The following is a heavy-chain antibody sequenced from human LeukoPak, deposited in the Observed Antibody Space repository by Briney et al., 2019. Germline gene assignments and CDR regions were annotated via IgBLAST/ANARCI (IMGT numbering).Heavy chain of an antibody. V-gene: IGHV4-31*03. CDR3: ARGAPVPGAYYFDY. J-gene: IGHJ4*02. D-gene: IGHD2-2*01. CDR2: ICYSGST. CDR1: GGSISSGGYY. Sequence: SETLSLTCTVFGGSISSGGYYWSWIRQHPGTGLEWIGYICYSGSTYYNPSLKSRVTISVDTSKNQFSLKLSSVTAADTAVYYCARGAPVPGAYYFDYWGQGTLVTVSS.